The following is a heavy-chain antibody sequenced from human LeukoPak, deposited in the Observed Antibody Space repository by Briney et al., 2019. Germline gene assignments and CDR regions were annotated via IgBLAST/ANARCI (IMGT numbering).Heavy chain of an antibody. V-gene: IGHV4-4*02. Sequence: PSETLSLTCDVSGGSVTSTNWWTWVRQPPGKGLQWTGEISLTGETNYNPSLNGRVTMSLDKSRNQLSLKLTSVTAADTAIYYCSRESGAFCPFGYWGQGTLVIVPP. CDR3: SRESGAFCPFGY. D-gene: IGHD1-26*01. CDR2: ISLTGET. J-gene: IGHJ4*02. CDR1: GGSVTSTNW.